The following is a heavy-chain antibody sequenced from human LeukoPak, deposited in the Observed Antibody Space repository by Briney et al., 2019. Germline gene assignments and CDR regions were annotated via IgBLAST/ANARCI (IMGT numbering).Heavy chain of an antibody. D-gene: IGHD3-3*01. V-gene: IGHV3-66*01. J-gene: IGHJ4*02. Sequence: GGSLRLSCAASGFTVSSNYMSWVRQAPGRGLEWVSVIYSGGSTYYADSVKGRFTISRDNSKNTLHLQMNSLRAEDTAVYYCARGVFLEWLHYWGQGTLVTVSS. CDR3: ARGVFLEWLHY. CDR1: GFTVSSNY. CDR2: IYSGGST.